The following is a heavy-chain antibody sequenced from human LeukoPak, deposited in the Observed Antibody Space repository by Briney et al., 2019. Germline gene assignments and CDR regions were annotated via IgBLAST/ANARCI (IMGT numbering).Heavy chain of an antibody. CDR3: ARHFSRATNTPYYFDY. CDR2: IYPGDSDT. Sequence: GESLKISCKGSGYSFTSYWIGWVRQMPGKGLEWMGIIYPGDSDTRYSPSFQGQVTISADKSISTAYLQWSSLKASDTAMYYCARHFSRATNTPYYFDYWGQGTLVTVSS. V-gene: IGHV5-51*01. CDR1: GYSFTSYW. D-gene: IGHD1-26*01. J-gene: IGHJ4*02.